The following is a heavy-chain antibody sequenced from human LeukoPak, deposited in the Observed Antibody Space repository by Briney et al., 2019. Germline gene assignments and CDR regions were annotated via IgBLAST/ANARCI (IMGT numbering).Heavy chain of an antibody. V-gene: IGHV3-23*01. J-gene: IGHJ6*02. CDR2: ISGSGGST. CDR3: AKEITIFGVVTLGYYYYGMDV. CDR1: GFTFSSYA. Sequence: GASLRLSCAASGFTFSSYAMSWVRQAPGKGLEWVSAISGSGGSTYYADSVKGRFTISRDNSKNTLYLQMNSLRAEDTAVYYCAKEITIFGVVTLGYYYYGMDVWGQGTTVTVSS. D-gene: IGHD3-3*01.